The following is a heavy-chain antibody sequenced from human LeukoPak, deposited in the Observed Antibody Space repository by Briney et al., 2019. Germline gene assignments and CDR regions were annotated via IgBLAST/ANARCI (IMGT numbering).Heavy chain of an antibody. V-gene: IGHV3-9*03. CDR3: AKASSAGYYDILTGYYRSYYFDY. CDR1: GFTFDDYA. Sequence: GGSLRLSCAASGFTFDDYAVHWVRQAPGKGLEWVSGISWNSGSIGYADSVKGRFTISRDNAKNSLYLQMNSLRAEDMALYYCAKASSAGYYDILTGYYRSYYFDYWGQGTLVTVSS. J-gene: IGHJ4*02. CDR2: ISWNSGSI. D-gene: IGHD3-9*01.